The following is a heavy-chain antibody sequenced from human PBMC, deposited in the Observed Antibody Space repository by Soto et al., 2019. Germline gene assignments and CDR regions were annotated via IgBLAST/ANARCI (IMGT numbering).Heavy chain of an antibody. Sequence: QVQLVESGGGVVQPGRSLRLSCAASGFTFSSYAMHWVRQAPGKGLEWVAVISYDGSNKYYADSVKGRFTISRDNSKNTLYLQMNSLRAEDTAVYYCASSWYYYFDYWGQGTLVTVSS. CDR3: ASSWYYYFDY. V-gene: IGHV3-30-3*01. CDR1: GFTFSSYA. CDR2: ISYDGSNK. J-gene: IGHJ4*02. D-gene: IGHD6-13*01.